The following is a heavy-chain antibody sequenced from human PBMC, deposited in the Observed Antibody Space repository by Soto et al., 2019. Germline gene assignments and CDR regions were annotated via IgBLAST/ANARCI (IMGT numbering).Heavy chain of an antibody. CDR2: IGRGGDT. V-gene: IGHV3-13*01. Sequence: GGSLRLSCAASGFSFSDYDMQWVRQVAGKGLEWVSSIGRGGDTHYPVSVMGRFTISRENAKNSLYLQMNGLRVEDTAVYYCVRDPSGWGLDVWGQGTTVTVSS. CDR3: VRDPSGWGLDV. D-gene: IGHD6-25*01. J-gene: IGHJ6*02. CDR1: GFSFSDYD.